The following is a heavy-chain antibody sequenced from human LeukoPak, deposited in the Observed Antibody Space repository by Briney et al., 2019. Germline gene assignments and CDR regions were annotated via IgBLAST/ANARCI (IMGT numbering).Heavy chain of an antibody. V-gene: IGHV3-23*01. Sequence: PGGSLRLSCAASGFTFSSYAMSWVRQAPGKGLEWVSAISVSGSSTYYADSVKGRFTISRDNSKNTLYLQMNSLRAEDTAVHYCAKDGALGYCNGGSCFDFDYWGQGTLATVSS. D-gene: IGHD2-15*01. CDR3: AKDGALGYCNGGSCFDFDY. CDR1: GFTFSSYA. J-gene: IGHJ4*02. CDR2: ISVSGSST.